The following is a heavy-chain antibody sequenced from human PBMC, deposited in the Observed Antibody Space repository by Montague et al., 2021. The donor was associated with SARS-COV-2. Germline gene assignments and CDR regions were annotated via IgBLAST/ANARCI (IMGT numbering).Heavy chain of an antibody. CDR3: ARDAYYFGPGRENHGAFDP. V-gene: IGHV4-4*07. J-gene: IGHJ5*02. CDR2: IYANGNF. Sequence: SETLSLTCTVSVDSITPYVGSISGYFWSWIRQPAGKGLEWIGRIYANGNFDYNPSLNSRVSMSMDTSKQEFSMRLISVTAADTAVYYCARDAYYFGPGRENHGAFDPRGQGILVTVSS. CDR1: VDSITPYVGSISGYF. D-gene: IGHD2/OR15-2a*01.